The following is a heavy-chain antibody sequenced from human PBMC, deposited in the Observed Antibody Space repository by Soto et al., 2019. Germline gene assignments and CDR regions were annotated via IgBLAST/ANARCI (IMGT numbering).Heavy chain of an antibody. V-gene: IGHV3-7*01. Sequence: GGSLRLSCAASGFPFRNEWMTWVRQAPMKGLEWVANISPDGNEKNYVDSVKGRFTISRDNANNFLYLQTDSLRVEDTAVYYCVRGHFWGQGTLVTVSS. J-gene: IGHJ1*01. CDR2: ISPDGNEK. CDR3: VRGHF. CDR1: GFPFRNEW.